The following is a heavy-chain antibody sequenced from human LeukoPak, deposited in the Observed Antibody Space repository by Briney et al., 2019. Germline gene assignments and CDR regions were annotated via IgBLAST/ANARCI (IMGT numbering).Heavy chain of an antibody. CDR2: ISSSSGYI. J-gene: IGHJ4*02. Sequence: GGSLRLSCAAPGFTFSSYSMNWVRRAPGKGLEWVSSISSSSGYIYDADSVKGRFTISRDNAKNSLYLQMNSLRAEDTAVYYCARDLRGANHFDYWGQGTLVTVSS. CDR3: ARDLRGANHFDY. D-gene: IGHD1-26*01. V-gene: IGHV3-21*01. CDR1: GFTFSSYS.